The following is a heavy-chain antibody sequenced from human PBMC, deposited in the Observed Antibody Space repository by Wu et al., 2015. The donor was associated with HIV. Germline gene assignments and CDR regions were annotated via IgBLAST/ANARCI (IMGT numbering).Heavy chain of an antibody. CDR3: ARSGITIFGVVTPYNWFDP. CDR2: INPNSGGT. CDR1: GYTFTDYY. V-gene: IGHV1-2*02. J-gene: IGHJ5*02. D-gene: IGHD3-3*01. Sequence: QVKLLQSGAEVKKPGASVMVSCQVSGYTFTDYYIYWVRQAPGQGLEWMGWINPNSGGTNYAQKFQGRVTMTRDTSISTAYMELSRLRSDDTAVYYCARSGITIFGVVTPYNWFDPWGQGTLVTVSS.